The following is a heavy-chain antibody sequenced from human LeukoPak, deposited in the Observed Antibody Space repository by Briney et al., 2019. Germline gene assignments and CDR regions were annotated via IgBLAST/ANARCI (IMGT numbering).Heavy chain of an antibody. Sequence: ASVKVSCKASGFTFTSSAMQWVRQARGQRLEWIGCIVVGSGNTNYAQKFQERVTITRDMSTSTAYMELSSLRSEDTAVYYCAAVSVTTVTSYYFDYWGQGTLVTVSS. J-gene: IGHJ4*02. D-gene: IGHD4-17*01. CDR3: AAVSVTTVTSYYFDY. V-gene: IGHV1-58*02. CDR2: IVVGSGNT. CDR1: GFTFTSSA.